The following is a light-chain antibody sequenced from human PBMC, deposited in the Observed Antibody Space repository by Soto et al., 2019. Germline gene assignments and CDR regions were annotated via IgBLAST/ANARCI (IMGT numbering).Light chain of an antibody. CDR2: DVS. CDR1: SSDVGGYNY. CDR3: TSYPSTSTPP. J-gene: IGLJ1*01. Sequence: QSALTQPASVSGSPGQSITISCTGTSSDVGGYNYVSWYQQHPGKAPKLMIYDVSNRPSGVSNRFSGSKSGNTASLTISGRQAEHGAVYYCTSYPSTSTPPFGTGTRLTVL. V-gene: IGLV2-14*01.